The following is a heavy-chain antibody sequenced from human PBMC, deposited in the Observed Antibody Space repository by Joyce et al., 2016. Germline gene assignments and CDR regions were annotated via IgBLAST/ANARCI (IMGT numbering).Heavy chain of an antibody. CDR3: AREDRDTYKTFDL. D-gene: IGHD5-24*01. V-gene: IGHV4-59*01. CDR2: IYYTGST. J-gene: IGHJ3*01. Sequence: QVQLQESGPGLVKPSVTVSLSWAVSGGSISGYYWSWIRQAPVKVLEWIGYIYYTGSTNYNPSLKSRVTSSMDMSKNEVSLKLNSVTAADTAVYFCAREDRDTYKTFDLWGRGTMVAV. CDR1: GGSISGYY.